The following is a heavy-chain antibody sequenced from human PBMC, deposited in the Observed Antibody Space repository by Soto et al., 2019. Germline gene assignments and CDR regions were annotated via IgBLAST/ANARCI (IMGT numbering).Heavy chain of an antibody. CDR2: VNPSGGST. CDR1: GYLFTAYS. V-gene: IGHV1-46*01. Sequence: GASVKVSCKASGYLFTAYSMHWVRLAPGQGLEWMGVVNPSGGSTKYAQNFQGRVTMTRDTSTTTIYMELSSLRSDDTAIYYCARDTSDYDSNWFDPWGQGTQVTVSS. J-gene: IGHJ5*02. CDR3: ARDTSDYDSNWFDP. D-gene: IGHD5-12*01.